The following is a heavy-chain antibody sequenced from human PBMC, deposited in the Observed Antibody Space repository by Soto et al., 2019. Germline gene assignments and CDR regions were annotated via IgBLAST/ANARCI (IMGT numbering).Heavy chain of an antibody. D-gene: IGHD6-6*01. CDR2: ISGSGGST. CDR1: GFTFSSYA. J-gene: IGHJ6*02. Sequence: EVQLLESGGGLVQPGGSLRLSCAASGFTFSSYAMSWVRQAPGKGLEWVSAISGSGGSTYYAGSVKGRFTISRDNSKNTLYLQMNSLRAEDTAVYYCAKAEGGIGAARPVFRYYYYYGMDVWGQGTTVTVSS. CDR3: AKAEGGIGAARPVFRYYYYYGMDV. V-gene: IGHV3-23*01.